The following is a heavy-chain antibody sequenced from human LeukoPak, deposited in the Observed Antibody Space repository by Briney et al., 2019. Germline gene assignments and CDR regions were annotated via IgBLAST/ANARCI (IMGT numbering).Heavy chain of an antibody. V-gene: IGHV3-23*01. CDR2: ISGSDGRT. CDR3: AKDRYCSGGTCSSDFDY. D-gene: IGHD2-15*01. J-gene: IGHJ4*02. Sequence: GGSLRLSCAASGFTFSSYAVSWVRQAPGKGLEWVSAISGSDGRTYYADSVKGRFTNSRDNSKNALYLQMDSLRAEDTAIYYCAKDRYCSGGTCSSDFDYWGQGTLVTVSS. CDR1: GFTFSSYA.